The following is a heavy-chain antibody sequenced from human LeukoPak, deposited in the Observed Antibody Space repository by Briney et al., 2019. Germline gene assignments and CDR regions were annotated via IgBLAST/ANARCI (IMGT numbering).Heavy chain of an antibody. D-gene: IGHD5-24*01. CDR3: TRRSTI. CDR2: IKAKIHGETI. J-gene: IGHJ4*02. Sequence: GGSLRLSCAASGITLSDFWFSWVRQAPGKGLEWVARIKAKIHGETIDYAAPVRGRFIISRDDSRYTVYLQMNSLKFEDTAMYYCTRRSTIWGRGNRVTVSS. CDR1: GITLSDFW. V-gene: IGHV3-15*01.